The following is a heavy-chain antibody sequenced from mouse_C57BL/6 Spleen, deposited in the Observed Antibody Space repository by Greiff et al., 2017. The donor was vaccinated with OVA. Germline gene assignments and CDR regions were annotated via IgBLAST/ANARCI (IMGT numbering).Heavy chain of an antibody. D-gene: IGHD2-14*01. CDR3: ARGGTGYLDG. CDR1: GYTFTDYY. V-gene: IGHV1-26*01. Sequence: VQLQQSGPELVKPGASVKISCKASGYTFTDYYMNWVKQSHGKSLEWIGDINPNNGGTSYNQKFKGKATLTVDKSSSTAYMDLRSLTSEDSAADDCARGGTGYLDGWGTGTTVTVSA. CDR2: INPNNGGT. J-gene: IGHJ1*03.